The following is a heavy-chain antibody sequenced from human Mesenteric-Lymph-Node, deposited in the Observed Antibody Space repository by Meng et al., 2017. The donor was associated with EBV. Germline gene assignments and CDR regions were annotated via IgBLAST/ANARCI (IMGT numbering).Heavy chain of an antibody. J-gene: IGHJ5*02. V-gene: IGHV4-59*01. CDR1: GGSMSSYD. Sequence: GPGPGRTSEPRSCTSCVSGGSMSSYDWSWIRQPPGKGLEWIGYMSYSGSTNYNPSLKSRVTIEVDTSKNQFSLKLSSVTTADTAVYYCARGGYGDFVKWFDPWGQGTLVTVSS. D-gene: IGHD4-17*01. CDR3: ARGGYGDFVKWFDP. CDR2: MSYSGST.